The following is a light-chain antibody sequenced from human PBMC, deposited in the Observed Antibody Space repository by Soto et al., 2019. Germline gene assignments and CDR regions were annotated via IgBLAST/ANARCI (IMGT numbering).Light chain of an antibody. Sequence: SYELTQPLSVSVALGQTARITCGGNNIGDKNVYWYQQKPGQAPVLVIFRDSNRPSGIPERFSGYNSGNTATLTISRAQAGDEADYYCQVWDSSTVVFGGGTKVTVL. V-gene: IGLV3-9*01. CDR1: NIGDKN. J-gene: IGLJ2*01. CDR3: QVWDSSTVV. CDR2: RDS.